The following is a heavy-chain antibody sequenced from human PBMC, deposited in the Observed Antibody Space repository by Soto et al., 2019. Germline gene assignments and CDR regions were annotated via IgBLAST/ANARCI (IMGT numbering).Heavy chain of an antibody. CDR1: GDSVSSNTAA. V-gene: IGHV6-1*01. J-gene: IGHJ4*02. Sequence: ASETLSLTCAISGDSVSSNTAAWNWIRSSPSRGLEWLGRTYYRSNWRHDYAVSVKSRITVNPDTSKNHFSLQLNSVTPDDTAVYYCARGVAGSGFDLWGQGTLVTVYS. CDR3: ARGVAGSGFDL. CDR2: TYYRSNWRH. D-gene: IGHD6-19*01.